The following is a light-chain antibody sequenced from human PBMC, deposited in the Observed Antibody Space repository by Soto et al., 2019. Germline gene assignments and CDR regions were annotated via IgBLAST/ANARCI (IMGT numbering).Light chain of an antibody. V-gene: IGKV1-39*01. CDR2: VAS. CDR3: QQSFTTPLT. Sequence: DIQMTQSPSSRSASVGDRVTITCRASQNVFKFLNWYQQRPGKAPSLLISVASTLQSGVPSRFSGSGSGTEFSLTISSLQPGDSATYYCQQSFTTPLTFGGGTKVEIK. CDR1: QNVFKF. J-gene: IGKJ4*01.